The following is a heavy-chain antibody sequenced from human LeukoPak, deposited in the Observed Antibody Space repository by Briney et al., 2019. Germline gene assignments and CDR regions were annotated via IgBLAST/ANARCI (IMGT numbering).Heavy chain of an antibody. Sequence: ASVKVSCKASGGTFSSYAISWVRQAPGQGLEWMGGIIPIFGTANYAQKFQGRVTITTDESTSTAYMELSSLRSEDTAVYYYARGQGYKSWFDPWGQGTLVTVSS. CDR3: ARGQGYKSWFDP. CDR1: GGTFSSYA. D-gene: IGHD5-24*01. J-gene: IGHJ5*02. CDR2: IIPIFGTA. V-gene: IGHV1-69*05.